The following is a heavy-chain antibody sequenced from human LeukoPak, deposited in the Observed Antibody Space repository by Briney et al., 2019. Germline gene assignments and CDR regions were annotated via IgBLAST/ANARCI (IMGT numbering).Heavy chain of an antibody. D-gene: IGHD3-16*01. CDR1: GFTFSSYW. J-gene: IGHJ6*02. CDR2: IKQDGSEK. CDR3: ARDYAFSYYYYGMDV. Sequence: GGSLRLSCAASGFTFSSYWMSWVRQALGKGLEWVANIKQDGSEKYYVDSVKGRFTISRDNAKNSLYLQMNSLRAEDTAVYYCARDYAFSYYYYGMDVWGQGTTVTVSS. V-gene: IGHV3-7*03.